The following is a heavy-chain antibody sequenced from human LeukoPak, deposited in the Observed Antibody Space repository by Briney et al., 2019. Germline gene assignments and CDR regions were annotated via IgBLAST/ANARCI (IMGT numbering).Heavy chain of an antibody. D-gene: IGHD1-7*01. CDR1: GGSISSSSYY. V-gene: IGHV4-39*01. CDR2: IYYSGST. Sequence: SETLSLTCTVSGGSISSSSYYWGWIRQPPGKGLEWIGSIYYSGSTYYNPSLKSRVTISVDTSKNQFSLKLSSVTAADTAVYYCARRDNWNYGGGAFDIWGQGTMVTVSS. J-gene: IGHJ3*02. CDR3: ARRDNWNYGGGAFDI.